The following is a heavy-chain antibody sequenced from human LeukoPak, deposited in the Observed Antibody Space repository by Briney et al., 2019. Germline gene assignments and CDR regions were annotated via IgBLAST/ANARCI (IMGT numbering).Heavy chain of an antibody. CDR1: GGSISSSSYY. J-gene: IGHJ4*02. D-gene: IGHD1-26*01. CDR2: IYYTGST. CDR3: ARDLVRELGGLRDY. V-gene: IGHV4-39*07. Sequence: SETLSLTCTVSGGSISSSSYYWGWIRQPPGKGLEWIGSIYYTGSTYYNPSLKSRVTISVDTSKDQFSLKLRSVTAADAAVYYCARDLVRELGGLRDYWGQGTLVTVSS.